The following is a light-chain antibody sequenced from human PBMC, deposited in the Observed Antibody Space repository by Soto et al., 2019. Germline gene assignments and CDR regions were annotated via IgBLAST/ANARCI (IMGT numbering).Light chain of an antibody. Sequence: QSVLTQPASVSGSPGQSITLSCTGTASDVGAYNYVSWYQHHPDKAPKLMIYEVRNRPSGVSNRFSGSKSVNTASLTISGLQPEDEADYYCGSYATSETFGVGNGTKVTVL. CDR2: EVR. J-gene: IGLJ1*01. CDR3: GSYATSETFG. V-gene: IGLV2-14*01. CDR1: ASDVGAYNY.